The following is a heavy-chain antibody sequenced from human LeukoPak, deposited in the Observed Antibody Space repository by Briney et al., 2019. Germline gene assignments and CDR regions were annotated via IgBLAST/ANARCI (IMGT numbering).Heavy chain of an antibody. CDR1: GFTFSSYE. CDR3: ARDSVEYYYGPDDAFDI. CDR2: ISSSGSTI. Sequence: GGSLRLSCAASGFTFSSYEMNWVRQAPGKGLEWVSYISSSGSTIYYADSVKGRFTISRDNAKNSLYLQMNSLRAEDTAVYYCARDSVEYYYGPDDAFDIWGQGTMVTVSS. D-gene: IGHD3-10*01. V-gene: IGHV3-48*03. J-gene: IGHJ3*02.